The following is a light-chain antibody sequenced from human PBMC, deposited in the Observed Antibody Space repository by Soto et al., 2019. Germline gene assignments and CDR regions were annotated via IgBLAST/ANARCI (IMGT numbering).Light chain of an antibody. Sequence: DIQMTQSPSTLSASVGDRDTITCRASQSISSWLAWYQQRPGRAPKLLIYNASNLEVGVPSRFSGSGSGTELTLTVSSLHPDDFATYYCQQYYTYPWTFGPGTKV. CDR2: NAS. J-gene: IGKJ1*01. CDR1: QSISSW. V-gene: IGKV1-5*03. CDR3: QQYYTYPWT.